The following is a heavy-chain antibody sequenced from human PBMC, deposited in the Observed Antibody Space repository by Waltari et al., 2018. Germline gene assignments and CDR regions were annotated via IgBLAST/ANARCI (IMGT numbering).Heavy chain of an antibody. CDR2: IYTSGST. J-gene: IGHJ6*03. V-gene: IGHV4-4*07. CDR1: GGSISSYY. CDR3: ARAPLVYAMSQIYYYYYMDV. Sequence: QVQLQESGPGLVKPSETLSLTCPVPGGSISSYYWSWIRQPAGKGLEWIGRIYTSGSTNYNPSLKSRVTMSVDTSKNQFSLKLSSVTAADTAVYYCARAPLVYAMSQIYYYYYMDVWGKGTTVTISS. D-gene: IGHD2-8*01.